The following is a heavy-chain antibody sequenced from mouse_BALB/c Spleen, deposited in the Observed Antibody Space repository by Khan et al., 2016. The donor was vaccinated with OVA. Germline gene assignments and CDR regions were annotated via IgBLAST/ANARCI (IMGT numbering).Heavy chain of an antibody. CDR3: ARWFTY. J-gene: IGHJ3*01. V-gene: IGHV3-2*02. CDR2: ISYSGST. Sequence: EVELVESGPGLVKPSQSLSLTCTVTGYSITSDYAWNWIRQFPGNKLEWMGYISYSGSTNYNPSLKSRISITRDTSKNQFFLQLNSVTTEDTATYYCARWFTYGGQGTLVTVSA. CDR1: GYSITSDYA.